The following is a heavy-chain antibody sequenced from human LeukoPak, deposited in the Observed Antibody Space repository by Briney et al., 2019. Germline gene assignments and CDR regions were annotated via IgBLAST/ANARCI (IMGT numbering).Heavy chain of an antibody. CDR1: GFTVSKNY. D-gene: IGHD5-12*01. J-gene: IGHJ4*02. V-gene: IGHV3-53*01. CDR3: ARDSDSGYGPFAS. Sequence: GGSLRLYCAASGFTVSKNYMSWIRQAPGKGLEWVSVIHSGGTTNYADSVQGRFTISRDNSKTTVYLHMNSLRAEDTAVYYCARDSDSGYGPFASWGQGTLVTVSS. CDR2: IHSGGTT.